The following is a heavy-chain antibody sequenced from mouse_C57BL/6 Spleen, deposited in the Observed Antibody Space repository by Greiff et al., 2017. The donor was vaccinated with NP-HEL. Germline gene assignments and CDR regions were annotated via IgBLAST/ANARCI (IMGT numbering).Heavy chain of an antibody. V-gene: IGHV14-3*01. CDR3: AISTIWDYDASHFDY. Sequence: VQLKESVAELVRPGASVKLSCTASGFNIKNTYMHWVKQRPEQGLEWIGRIDPANGNTKYAPKFQGKATITADTTSNTAYLQLSSLTAENTAIYYCAISTIWDYDASHFDYWGQGTTLTVSS. J-gene: IGHJ2*01. CDR1: GFNIKNTY. D-gene: IGHD2-4*01. CDR2: IDPANGNT.